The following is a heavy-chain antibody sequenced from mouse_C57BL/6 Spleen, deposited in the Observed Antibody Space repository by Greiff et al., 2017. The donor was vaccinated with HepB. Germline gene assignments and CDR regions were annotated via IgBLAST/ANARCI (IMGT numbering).Heavy chain of an antibody. Sequence: QVTLKESGPELVKPGASVKISCKASGYAFSSSWMNWVKQRPGKGLEWIGRIYPGDGDTNYNGKFKGKATLTADKSSSTAYMQLSSLTSEDSAVYFCARARYYYGMDYWGQGTSVTVSS. CDR3: ARARYYYGMDY. CDR2: IYPGDGDT. V-gene: IGHV1-82*01. J-gene: IGHJ4*01. CDR1: GYAFSSSW.